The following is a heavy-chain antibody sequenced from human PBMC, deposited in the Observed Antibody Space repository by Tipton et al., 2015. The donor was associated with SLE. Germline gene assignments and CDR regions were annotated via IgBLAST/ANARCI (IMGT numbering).Heavy chain of an antibody. CDR3: ARSRTSRYYFGMDL. CDR1: EFMFSEYY. CDR2: IDPSGTST. V-gene: IGHV3-11*01. J-gene: IGHJ6*02. D-gene: IGHD1-1*01. Sequence: GSLRLSCAASEFMFSEYYMTWIRQAPGKGLEWVSNIDPSGTSTCYTDSVKGRFTISRDNAKKSLYLQMSSLRAEDTAVFYCARSRTSRYYFGMDLWGQGTTVTVSS.